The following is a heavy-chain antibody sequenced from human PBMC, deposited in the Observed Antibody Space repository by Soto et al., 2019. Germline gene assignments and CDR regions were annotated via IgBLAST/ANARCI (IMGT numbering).Heavy chain of an antibody. V-gene: IGHV4-31*03. D-gene: IGHD3-9*01. CDR3: ARVGLRYFDWLPLSFDY. Sequence: PSETLSLTCTVSGGSISSGGYYWSWIRQHPGKGLEWIGYIYYSGSTYYNPSLKSRVTISVDTSKNQFSLKLSSVTAADTAVYYCARVGLRYFDWLPLSFDYWGQGTLVTVS. J-gene: IGHJ4*02. CDR1: GGSISSGGYY. CDR2: IYYSGST.